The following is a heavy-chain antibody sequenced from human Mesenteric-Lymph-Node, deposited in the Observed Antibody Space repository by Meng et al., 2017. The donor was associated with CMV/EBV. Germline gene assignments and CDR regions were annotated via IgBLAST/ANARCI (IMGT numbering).Heavy chain of an antibody. CDR1: SVGDYY. V-gene: IGHV4-34*01. CDR3: ARVFCTSSTCHPRSVFDP. Sequence: SVGDYYWTWLRQPPGKGLEWIGDINHSGNTDYSPSLRSRVTISIDTSKNYFSLNLNSVTAADTAVYYCARVFCTSSTCHPRSVFDPWGQGTLVTVSS. CDR2: INHSGNT. D-gene: IGHD2-2*01. J-gene: IGHJ5*02.